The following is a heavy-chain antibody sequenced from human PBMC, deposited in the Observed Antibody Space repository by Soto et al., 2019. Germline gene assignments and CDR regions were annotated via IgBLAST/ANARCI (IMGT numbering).Heavy chain of an antibody. CDR1: GGSISSYY. Sequence: QVQLQESGPGLVKPSETLSLTCTVSGGSISSYYWSWIRQPPGKGLDWIGYIYYSGSTNYNPSLKSRVTISVDTSKNQFSLKLSSVTAVDTAVYYCARRYGYSFDYWGQGNLVTVSS. CDR2: IYYSGST. V-gene: IGHV4-59*08. J-gene: IGHJ4*02. D-gene: IGHD1-1*01. CDR3: ARRYGYSFDY.